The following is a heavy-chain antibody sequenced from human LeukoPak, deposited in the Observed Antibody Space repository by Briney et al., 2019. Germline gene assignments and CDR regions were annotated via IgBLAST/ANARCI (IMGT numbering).Heavy chain of an antibody. V-gene: IGHV4-30-4*01. D-gene: IGHD3-16*01. CDR1: GGSISSGDYY. CDR2: IYYSGST. Sequence: QTLSLTCTVSGGSISSGDYYWSWIRQPPGKGLEWIGYIYYSGSTYYNPSLKSRVTISVDTSKNQFSLKLSSVTAADTAVYYCARGRLGSYSDFWGQGTLVAVSS. J-gene: IGHJ4*02. CDR3: ARGRLGSYSDF.